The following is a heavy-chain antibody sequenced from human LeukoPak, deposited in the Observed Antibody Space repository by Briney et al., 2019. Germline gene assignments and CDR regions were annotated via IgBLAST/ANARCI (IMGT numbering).Heavy chain of an antibody. CDR1: GGSISSYY. CDR2: IYYSGST. CDR3: ARGAHKSFIRKEIRWFDP. J-gene: IGHJ5*02. Sequence: SETLSLTCTVSGGSISSYYWRWIRQPPGKGLEWIGCIYYSGSTNYNPSLKSRVTISVDTSKNQFSLKLSSVTAADTAVYYCARGAHKSFIRKEIRWFDPWGQGTLVTVSS. D-gene: IGHD5-24*01. V-gene: IGHV4-59*01.